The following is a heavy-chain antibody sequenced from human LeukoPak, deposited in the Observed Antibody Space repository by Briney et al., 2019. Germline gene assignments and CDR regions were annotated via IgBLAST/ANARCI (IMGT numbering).Heavy chain of an antibody. CDR2: ISGSNSYI. D-gene: IGHD5-24*01. V-gene: IGHV3-21*01. Sequence: GGSLRLSPAASGVTFSKYSMNSVRQAPRKGLGRVSYISGSNSYIYYSDSVRDRFTISRDNAKNALYLQMNSLGAEDTAVYYCASRDRFQAQYFDFWGQGTLVTVSS. J-gene: IGHJ4*02. CDR1: GVTFSKYS. CDR3: ASRDRFQAQYFDF.